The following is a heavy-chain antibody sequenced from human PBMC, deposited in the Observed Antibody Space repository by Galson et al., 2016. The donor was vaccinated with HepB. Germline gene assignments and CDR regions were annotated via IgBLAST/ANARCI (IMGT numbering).Heavy chain of an antibody. V-gene: IGHV3-7*03. CDR2: IKQDGNEK. Sequence: SLRLSCAASGFTFSNYWMSWVRQAPGKGLEWVANIKQDGNEKYYVDSVKGRFTISRDNAKNSMYLQMNSLRAEDTVVYYCARKGGIYSPWGYWGQGTLVTVSS. J-gene: IGHJ4*02. D-gene: IGHD1-26*01. CDR1: GFTFSNYW. CDR3: ARKGGIYSPWGY.